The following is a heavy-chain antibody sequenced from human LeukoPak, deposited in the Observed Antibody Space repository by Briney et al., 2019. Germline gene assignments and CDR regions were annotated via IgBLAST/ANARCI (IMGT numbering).Heavy chain of an antibody. D-gene: IGHD3-22*01. J-gene: IGHJ4*02. CDR2: IKSKTDGGTT. V-gene: IGHV3-15*01. Sequence: PGRSLRLSCAASGFTFSRFGMHWVRQAPGKGLEWVGRIKSKTDGGTTDYAAPVKGRFTISRDDSKNTLYLQMNSLKTEDTAVYYCTTDENYYDSSGYDVFDYWGQGTLVTVSS. CDR1: GFTFSRFG. CDR3: TTDENYYDSSGYDVFDY.